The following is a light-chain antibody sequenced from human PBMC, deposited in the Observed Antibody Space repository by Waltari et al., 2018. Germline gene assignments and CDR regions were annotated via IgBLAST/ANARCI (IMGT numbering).Light chain of an antibody. J-gene: IGKJ3*01. V-gene: IGKV1-39*01. CDR2: TTS. CDR1: QGIRHF. Sequence: DIQMTQSPSSASASVGDRVTINCRARQGIRHFLNWYQQYPGKAPKLLIYTTSNLQTVVPSRFSGSGSGTDFTLTISSLQPEDFATYYCQQSFVTGTFGPGTKVDIK. CDR3: QQSFVTGT.